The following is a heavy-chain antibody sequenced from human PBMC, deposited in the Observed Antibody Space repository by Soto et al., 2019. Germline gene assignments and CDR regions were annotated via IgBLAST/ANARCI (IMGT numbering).Heavy chain of an antibody. CDR1: GFTFSSYG. J-gene: IGHJ4*02. CDR2: IWYDGSNK. D-gene: IGHD5-12*01. CDR3: AREKALRSFPSFDY. V-gene: IGHV3-33*01. Sequence: GGSLRLSCAASGFTFSSYGMHWVRQAPGKGLEWVAVIWYDGSNKYYADSVKGRFTISRDNSKNTLYLQMNSLRAEDTAVYYCAREKALRSFPSFDYWGQGTLVTVSS.